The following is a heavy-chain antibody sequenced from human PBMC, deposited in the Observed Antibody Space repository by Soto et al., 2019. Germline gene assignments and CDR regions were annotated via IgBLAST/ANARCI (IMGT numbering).Heavy chain of an antibody. CDR1: GFTFSSYS. D-gene: IGHD3-16*01. J-gene: IGHJ4*02. V-gene: IGHV3-21*01. CDR2: ISSSSSYI. CDR3: ARDLWGKLGTFDY. Sequence: GGSLRLSCAASGFTFSSYSMNWVRQAPGKGLEWVSSISSSSSYIYYADSVKGRFTISRDNAKNSLYLQKNSLRAEDTAVYYCARDLWGKLGTFDYWGQGTLVTVSS.